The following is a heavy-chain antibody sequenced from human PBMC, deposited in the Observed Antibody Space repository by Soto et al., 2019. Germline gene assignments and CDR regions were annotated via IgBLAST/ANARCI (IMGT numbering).Heavy chain of an antibody. J-gene: IGHJ4*02. CDR3: ARDEQDIAAAGRFDD. Sequence: GASVKVSCKASGYTFTNYGISWVRQAPGQGLEWMGWISAYNGNRNYAQKLQGRVTMTTDTSTSTAYMELRSLRSDDTAVYYCARDEQDIAAAGRFDDWGQGTLVTVSS. D-gene: IGHD6-13*01. V-gene: IGHV1-18*01. CDR1: GYTFTNYG. CDR2: ISAYNGNR.